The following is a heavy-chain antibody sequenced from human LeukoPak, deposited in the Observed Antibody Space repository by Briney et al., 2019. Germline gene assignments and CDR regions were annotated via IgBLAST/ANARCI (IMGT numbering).Heavy chain of an antibody. V-gene: IGHV4-31*03. J-gene: IGHJ2*01. CDR2: IYYSGST. CDR1: GGSISSGGYY. Sequence: PSETLSLTCPVSGGSISSGGYYWSWIRQHPGKGLEWIGYIYYSGSTYYNPSLKSRVTISVDTSKNQFSLKLSSVTAADTAVYYCAREGIMVRGVIMKDKWYFDLWGRGTLVTVSS. D-gene: IGHD3-10*01. CDR3: AREGIMVRGVIMKDKWYFDL.